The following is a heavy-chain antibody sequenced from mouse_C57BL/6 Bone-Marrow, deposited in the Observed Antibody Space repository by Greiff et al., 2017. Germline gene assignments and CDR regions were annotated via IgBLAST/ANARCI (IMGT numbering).Heavy chain of an antibody. V-gene: IGHV2-5*01. CDR2: IWRGGST. J-gene: IGHJ3*01. CDR3: PYRRLEKFAY. CDR1: GFSLTSYG. D-gene: IGHD2-13*01. Sequence: VQGVESGPGLVQPSQSLSITCTVSGFSLTSYGVHWVRQSPGKGLEWLGVIWRGGSTDYKAAFMSSLSITKDTSKRQVFFNMNSRQAEDTAIYYCPYRRLEKFAYWGQGTLVTVSA.